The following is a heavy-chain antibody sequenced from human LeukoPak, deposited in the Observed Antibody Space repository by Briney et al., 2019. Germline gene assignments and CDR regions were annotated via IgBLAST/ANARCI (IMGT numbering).Heavy chain of an antibody. V-gene: IGHV3-21*01. CDR1: GFTFSSYS. J-gene: IGHJ4*02. CDR2: ISSSSSYI. Sequence: GGSLRLSCAASGFTFSSYSMNWVRQAPGKGLEWVSSISSSSSYIYYADSVKGRFTISRDNAKNSLYLQMNSLRAEDTAVYYCARVPGLRFLEWYFDYWGQGTLVTVSS. D-gene: IGHD3-3*01. CDR3: ARVPGLRFLEWYFDY.